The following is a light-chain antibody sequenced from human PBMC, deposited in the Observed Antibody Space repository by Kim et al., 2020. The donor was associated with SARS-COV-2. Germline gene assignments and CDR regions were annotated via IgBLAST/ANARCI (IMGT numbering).Light chain of an antibody. V-gene: IGLV8-61*01. Sequence: QTVVTQEPSLSVSPGGTVTLTCGLSSGSVSSSYYPSWYQQSPGQAPRTLIYSTNSRSSGVPDRFSGSILGNNAALTITGAQADDESDYYCVLYMGSGIWVFGGGTKLTVL. CDR3: VLYMGSGIWV. J-gene: IGLJ3*02. CDR2: STN. CDR1: SGSVSSSYY.